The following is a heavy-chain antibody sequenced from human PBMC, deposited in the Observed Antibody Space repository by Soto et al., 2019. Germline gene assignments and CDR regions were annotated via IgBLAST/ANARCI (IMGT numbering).Heavy chain of an antibody. D-gene: IGHD3-3*01. Sequence: ASVKVSCKXSGYFFTTYGISWVRQAPGQGLEWMGWMSPYNGNTNYAQSFQGRVTMTTDTSTYTAYMELRSLRSDDPAVYYCARDFGSDLSAPGAGFDYWGQGTVVTVSS. CDR3: ARDFGSDLSAPGAGFDY. J-gene: IGHJ4*02. CDR2: MSPYNGNT. CDR1: GYFFTTYG. V-gene: IGHV1-18*04.